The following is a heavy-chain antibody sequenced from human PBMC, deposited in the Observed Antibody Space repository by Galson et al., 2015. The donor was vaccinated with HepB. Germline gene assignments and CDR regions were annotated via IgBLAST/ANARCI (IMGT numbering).Heavy chain of an antibody. J-gene: IGHJ3*02. D-gene: IGHD3-3*01. CDR3: ARRSIFGVERVDFDAFDI. CDR1: GYSFTSYW. V-gene: IGHV5-10-1*01. CDR2: IDPSDSYT. Sequence: QSGAEVKKPGESLRISCKGSGYSFTSYWISWVRQVPGKGLEWMGRIDPSDSYTNYSPSFQGHVTISADKSISTAYLQWSSLKASDTAMYYCARRSIFGVERVDFDAFDIWGQGTMVTVSS.